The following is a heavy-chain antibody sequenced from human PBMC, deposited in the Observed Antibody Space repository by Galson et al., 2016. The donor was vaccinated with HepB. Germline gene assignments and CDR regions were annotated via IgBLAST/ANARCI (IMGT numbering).Heavy chain of an antibody. Sequence: SLRLSCAASGFTFSSYYMHWVRQAPGKGLVWVSRINRDESSTSYADYVKGRFTISRDNAKSTPYLQMNSLRAEDTAVYYCARDPSYYSGMDVWGQGTTVTVSS. V-gene: IGHV3-74*01. CDR1: GFTFSSYY. CDR2: INRDESST. J-gene: IGHJ6*02. CDR3: ARDPSYYSGMDV.